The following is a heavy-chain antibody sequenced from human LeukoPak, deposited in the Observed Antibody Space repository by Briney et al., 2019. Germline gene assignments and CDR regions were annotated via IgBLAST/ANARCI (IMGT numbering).Heavy chain of an antibody. CDR3: ASESGYSGYDSGVVDY. CDR1: GGTFSSYA. D-gene: IGHD5-12*01. CDR2: IIPIFGTA. J-gene: IGHJ4*02. V-gene: IGHV1-69*05. Sequence: SVKVSCKASGGTFSSYAISWVRQAPGQGLEWMGGIIPIFGTANYAQKFQGRVTITTDESTSTAYMELSSMRSEDTAVYYCASESGYSGYDSGVVDYWGQGTLVTVSS.